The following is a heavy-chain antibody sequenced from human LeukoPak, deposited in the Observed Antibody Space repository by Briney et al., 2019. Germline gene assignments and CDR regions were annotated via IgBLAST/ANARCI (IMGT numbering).Heavy chain of an antibody. V-gene: IGHV1-2*02. CDR2: INPNSGGT. J-gene: IGHJ4*02. Sequence: ASVKVSCKASGYTFTGFYTHWVRQAPGQGLEWMGWINPNSGGTNYAQKFQGRVTLTRDTSIGTAYMDLSRLRSDDTAVYYCARAAANWGYFDYWGQGTLVTVSS. CDR3: ARAAANWGYFDY. D-gene: IGHD7-27*01. CDR1: GYTFTGFY.